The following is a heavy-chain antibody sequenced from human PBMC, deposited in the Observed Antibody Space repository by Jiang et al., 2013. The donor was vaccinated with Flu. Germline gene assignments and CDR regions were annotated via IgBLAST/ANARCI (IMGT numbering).Heavy chain of an antibody. J-gene: IGHJ4*02. D-gene: IGHD2-15*01. CDR3: ARGSCSGGSCCPDY. CDR1: GDSVSSDNAA. Sequence: QTLSLTCAISGDSVSSDNAAWNWIRQSPSRGLEWLGRTYYRSKWYNDYAVSVKSRITINPDTSKNQFSLHLNSVTPEDTAVYYCARGSCSGGSCCPDYWGQGTLVTVSS. CDR2: TYYRSKWYN. V-gene: IGHV6-1*01.